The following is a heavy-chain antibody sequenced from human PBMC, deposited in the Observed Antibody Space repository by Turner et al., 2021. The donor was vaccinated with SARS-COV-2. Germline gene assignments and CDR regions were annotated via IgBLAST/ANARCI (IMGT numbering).Heavy chain of an antibody. D-gene: IGHD1-1*01. CDR3: ARHQGSTSGYDHGMNV. J-gene: IGHJ6*02. CDR2: FDKIGSI. V-gene: IGHV4-59*08. Sequence: QVQLQESGPGLVRPSETLSLTCTVSGGSISSKSWSWIRQSPGRGLEWIGYFDKIGSIDYNPTLRSRVTISVDTSKNQLSLNLISMTAADTAVYYCARHQGSTSGYDHGMNVWGQGTAVIVSS. CDR1: GGSISSKS.